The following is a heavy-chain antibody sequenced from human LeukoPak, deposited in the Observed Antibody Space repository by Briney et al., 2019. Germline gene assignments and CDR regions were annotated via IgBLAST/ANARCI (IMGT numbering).Heavy chain of an antibody. J-gene: IGHJ4*02. V-gene: IGHV3-23*01. D-gene: IGHD3-9*01. Sequence: PGGSLRLSCAASGFTFSSYAMTWVRQAPGKGLEWVSGISDGGVYTYYVDSVKGRFTISRDNSNNKLFLQMNSLRAEDTAIYYCARNWGDHFDWLRDYWGQGTLVTVSS. CDR3: ARNWGDHFDWLRDY. CDR2: ISDGGVYT. CDR1: GFTFSSYA.